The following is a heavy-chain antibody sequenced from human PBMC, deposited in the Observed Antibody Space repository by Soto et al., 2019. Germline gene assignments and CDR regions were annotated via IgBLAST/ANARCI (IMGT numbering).Heavy chain of an antibody. CDR3: AKDSMSGYDYHSFDF. Sequence: ASVKVSCKASGYTFTAYYIHWVRQAPGQGLEWMGWISPHSGGTNYAQKFQGRVTMTRDTSITTVYMELSRLRSDDTAVYFCAKDSMSGYDYHSFDFWGQGALVTVPS. CDR2: ISPHSGGT. CDR1: GYTFTAYY. V-gene: IGHV1-2*02. D-gene: IGHD5-12*01. J-gene: IGHJ4*02.